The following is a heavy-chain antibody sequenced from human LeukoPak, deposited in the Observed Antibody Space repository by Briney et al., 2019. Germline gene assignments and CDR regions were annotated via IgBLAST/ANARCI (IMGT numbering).Heavy chain of an antibody. CDR2: ISYDGSNK. CDR1: GFTFSSYA. CDR3: ARGSLGTIAVAGTLDY. Sequence: GGSLRLSCAASGFTFSSYAMHWVRQAPGKGLEWVAVISYDGSNKYYADSVKGRFTISRDNSKNTLYLQMNSLRAEDTAVYYCARGSLGTIAVAGTLDYRGQGILVTVSS. V-gene: IGHV3-30-3*01. D-gene: IGHD6-19*01. J-gene: IGHJ4*02.